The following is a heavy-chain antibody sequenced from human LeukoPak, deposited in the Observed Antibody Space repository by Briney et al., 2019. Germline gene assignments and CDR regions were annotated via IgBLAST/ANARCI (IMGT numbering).Heavy chain of an antibody. Sequence: GGSLRLSCAASGFTFDDYAMHWVRQVPGKGLEWVSGISWSSGSIDYADSVKGRFTISRDNAKNSLYLQMNSLRAEDTALYYCVKETNSDYIMDYWGQGTLVTVSS. CDR1: GFTFDDYA. V-gene: IGHV3-9*01. D-gene: IGHD5-12*01. CDR3: VKETNSDYIMDY. CDR2: ISWSSGSI. J-gene: IGHJ4*02.